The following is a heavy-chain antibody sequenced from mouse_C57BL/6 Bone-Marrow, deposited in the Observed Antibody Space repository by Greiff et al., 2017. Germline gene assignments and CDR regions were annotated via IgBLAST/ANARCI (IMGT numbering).Heavy chain of an antibody. CDR1: GYTFTSYW. CDR2: IDPSDSYT. CDR3: ARNWDDY. Sequence: QVQLQQPGAELVKPGASVKLSCKASGYTFTSYWMQWVKQRPGQGLEWIGEIDPSDSYTNYNQKFKGKATLTVDTSSSTAYMQRSSLTSEDSAVYYCARNWDDYWGQGTTLTVSS. J-gene: IGHJ2*01. D-gene: IGHD4-1*01. V-gene: IGHV1-50*01.